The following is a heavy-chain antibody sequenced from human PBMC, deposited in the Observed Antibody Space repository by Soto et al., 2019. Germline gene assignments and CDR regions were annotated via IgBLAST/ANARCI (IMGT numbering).Heavy chain of an antibody. CDR1: GGSITTGGRY. J-gene: IGHJ3*02. D-gene: IGHD1-1*01. V-gene: IGHV4-31*02. CDR2: IYYSGNT. CDR3: DEVLVFTGGDGFDI. Sequence: QVRLQEWGPGLVKPSQTLSLKCSVSGGSITTGGRYWSWFRQLPGKGLEWSGDIYYSGNTYYKESLKSGVPISVEPARTQFPLRLSSVTAAERVVYYCDEVLVFTGGDGFDIWGQGSLVTVSS.